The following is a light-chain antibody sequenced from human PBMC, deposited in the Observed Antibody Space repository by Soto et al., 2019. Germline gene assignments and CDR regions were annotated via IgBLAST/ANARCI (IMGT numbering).Light chain of an antibody. V-gene: IGKV1-5*03. Sequence: DIQMTQSPSTLSASVGDRVTITCRASQSISSWLAWYQQKPGKAPKLLIYKASSLESGVPSRFSGSGSGTEFTLTISILQPDDFATYYCQQYNSYSEWTFGQGTKVEIK. CDR3: QQYNSYSEWT. CDR1: QSISSW. J-gene: IGKJ1*01. CDR2: KAS.